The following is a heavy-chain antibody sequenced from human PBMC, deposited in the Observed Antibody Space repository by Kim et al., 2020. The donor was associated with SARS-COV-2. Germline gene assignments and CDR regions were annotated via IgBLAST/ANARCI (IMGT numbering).Heavy chain of an antibody. CDR1: GFTFDDYT. V-gene: IGHV3-43*01. CDR3: AKDVSGWNDDQLYYYYYGMDV. CDR2: ISWDGGST. D-gene: IGHD1-1*01. J-gene: IGHJ6*02. Sequence: GGSLRLSCAASGFTFDDYTMHWVRQAPGKGLEWVSLISWDGGSTYYADSVKGRFTISRDNSKNSLYLQMNSLRTEDTALYYCAKDVSGWNDDQLYYYYYGMDVWGQGTTVTVSS.